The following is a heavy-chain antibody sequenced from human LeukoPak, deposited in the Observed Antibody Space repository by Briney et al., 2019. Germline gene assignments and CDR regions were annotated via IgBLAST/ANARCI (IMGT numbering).Heavy chain of an antibody. CDR1: GFTFSSYG. CDR2: IYSDGNT. Sequence: GGSLRLSCAASGFTFSSYGMHWVRQAPGKGLEWVSVIYSDGNTYYADSVKGRFTISRDNSKNTLYLQMNSLRAEDTALYYCAREDYGGIDFWGQGILVTVSS. CDR3: AREDYGGIDF. V-gene: IGHV3-NL1*01. J-gene: IGHJ4*02. D-gene: IGHD4-23*01.